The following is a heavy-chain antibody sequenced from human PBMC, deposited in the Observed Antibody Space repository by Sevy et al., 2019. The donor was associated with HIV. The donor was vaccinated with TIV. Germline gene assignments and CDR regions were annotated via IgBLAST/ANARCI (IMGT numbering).Heavy chain of an antibody. CDR3: ARRGILLRGGDYFYYGLDV. CDR2: IFPGDSDT. Sequence: GESLKISCKGSGYDFSAYWIAWVRQMPGKGLELMGIIFPGDSDTRYSPSFQGQVTISADDSIRTSYLQWRSLKASDKAIYYCARRGILLRGGDYFYYGLDVWGHGTTVTVSS. J-gene: IGHJ6*02. CDR1: GYDFSAYW. V-gene: IGHV5-51*01. D-gene: IGHD2-15*01.